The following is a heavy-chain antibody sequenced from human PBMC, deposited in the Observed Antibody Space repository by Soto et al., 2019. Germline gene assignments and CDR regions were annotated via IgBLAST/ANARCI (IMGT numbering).Heavy chain of an antibody. J-gene: IGHJ3*02. CDR3: AKILIGYSSSWSAFDI. D-gene: IGHD6-13*01. CDR1: GFTFDDYA. V-gene: IGHV3-9*01. Sequence: SLRLSCAASGFTFDDYAMHCVRQAPGKGLEWVSGISWNSGSIGYADSVKGRFTISRDNAKNSLYLQMNSLRAEDTALYYCAKILIGYSSSWSAFDIWGQGTMVTV. CDR2: ISWNSGSI.